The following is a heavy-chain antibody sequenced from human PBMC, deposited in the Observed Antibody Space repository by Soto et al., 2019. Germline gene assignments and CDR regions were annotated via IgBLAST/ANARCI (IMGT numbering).Heavy chain of an antibody. V-gene: IGHV1-24*01. D-gene: IGHD6-19*01. CDR1: GYTLTELS. CDR3: ATHPVAGSPNRNWFDP. Sequence: ASVKVSCKVSGYTLTELSMHWVRQAPGKGLEWMGGFDPEDGETIYAQKFQGRVTMTEDTSTDTAYMELSSLRSEDTAVYYCATHPVAGSPNRNWFDPWGQGTLVTVSS. CDR2: FDPEDGET. J-gene: IGHJ5*02.